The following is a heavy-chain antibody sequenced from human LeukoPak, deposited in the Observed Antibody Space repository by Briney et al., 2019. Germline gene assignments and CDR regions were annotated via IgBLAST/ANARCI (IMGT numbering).Heavy chain of an antibody. J-gene: IGHJ4*02. Sequence: SQTLSLTCTVSGGSISSGDYYWSWIRQPPGKGLEWIGEINHSGSTNYNPSLKSRVTISVDTSKNQFSLKLSSVTAADTAVYYCARGLRYFDWSLSYWGQGTLVTVSS. CDR3: ARGLRYFDWSLSY. CDR2: INHSGST. CDR1: GGSISSGDYY. D-gene: IGHD3-9*01. V-gene: IGHV4-30-4*08.